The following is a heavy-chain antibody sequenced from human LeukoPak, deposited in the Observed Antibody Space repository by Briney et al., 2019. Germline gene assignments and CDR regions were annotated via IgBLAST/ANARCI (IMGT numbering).Heavy chain of an antibody. V-gene: IGHV3-66*01. J-gene: IGHJ4*02. Sequence: QPGGSLRLSCAASGFVVSHKYMSWVRQAPGKGLEWLSIIYTAGNTYSADSVKGRFTISRDNSRNTVYLQMNNLRDDDTAVYYCARGQTDLLRNYFDYWGPGTPVTVSS. CDR3: ARGQTDLLRNYFDY. CDR1: GFVVSHKY. CDR2: IYTAGNT.